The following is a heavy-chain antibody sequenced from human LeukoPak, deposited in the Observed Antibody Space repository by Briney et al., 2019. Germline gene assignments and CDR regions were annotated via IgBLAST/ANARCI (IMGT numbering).Heavy chain of an antibody. Sequence: TGGSLRLSCAASGFTFHSYWMHWVRQAPGKGLVWVSRIDNDGGSTTYADSVKGRFTISRDNAKNALYLQMNSVRAEDTAVYYCARSFGRTKRIEWELSEKGNYWGQGTLVTVSS. CDR2: IDNDGGST. CDR3: ARSFGRTKRIEWELSEKGNY. D-gene: IGHD1-26*01. J-gene: IGHJ4*02. CDR1: GFTFHSYW. V-gene: IGHV3-74*01.